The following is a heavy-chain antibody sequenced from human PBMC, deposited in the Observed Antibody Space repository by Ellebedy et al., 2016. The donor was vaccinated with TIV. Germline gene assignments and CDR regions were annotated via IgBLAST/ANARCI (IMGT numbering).Heavy chain of an antibody. CDR3: ARNDAMDV. J-gene: IGHJ6*02. CDR1: GFTFSGYW. CDR2: ISNDGSST. Sequence: PGGSLRLSCAASGFTFSGYWMHWVRQAPGRGLVWVSRISNDGSSTSYADSVKGRFTISEDFSKSTLYLQMNSLRPEDTAVYYCARNDAMDVWGQGTTVTVSS. V-gene: IGHV3-74*01.